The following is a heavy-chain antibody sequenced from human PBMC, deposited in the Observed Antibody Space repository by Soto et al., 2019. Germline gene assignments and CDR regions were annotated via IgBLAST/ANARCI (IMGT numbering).Heavy chain of an antibody. J-gene: IGHJ4*02. V-gene: IGHV1-18*01. CDR2: ISAYKGNT. D-gene: IGHD3-9*01. CDR1: GSTFTSYG. Sequence: QVQLVQSGAEVKNPGASVKVSCKAPGSTFTSYGISWGGQAPGQGLEWMGWISAYKGNTNYAQKLQGRVTMTTDTSTSTAYMELRSLRSDDTAVYYCARVYYDILTGYSAEFDYWGQGTLVTVSS. CDR3: ARVYYDILTGYSAEFDY.